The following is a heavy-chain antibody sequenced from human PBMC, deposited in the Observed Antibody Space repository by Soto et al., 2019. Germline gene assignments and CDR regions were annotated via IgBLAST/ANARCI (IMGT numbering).Heavy chain of an antibody. Sequence: QVQLQESGPGLVKPSETLSLTCTVSGGSISSYYWSWIRQPPGKGLEWIGYIYYSGSTNYNPSLKSRVTISVDTSKNQFSLKLSSVTAADTAVYYCARGQFYYFDYWGQGTLVTVSS. CDR1: GGSISSYY. V-gene: IGHV4-59*01. CDR2: IYYSGST. CDR3: ARGQFYYFDY. J-gene: IGHJ4*02. D-gene: IGHD4-4*01.